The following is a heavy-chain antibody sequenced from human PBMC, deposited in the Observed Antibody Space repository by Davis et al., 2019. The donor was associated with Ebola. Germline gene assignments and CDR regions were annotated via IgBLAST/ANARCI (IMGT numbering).Heavy chain of an antibody. V-gene: IGHV3-21*04. Sequence: PGGSLRLSCAASGFSFSSCSTNWVRQAPGKGLEWVSAITGSGSTIYYADSVKGRFTISRDNAKNSLYLQMNSLRAEDTAVYYCATGTDDFWSGYFDYWGQGTLATVSS. CDR3: ATGTDDFWSGYFDY. D-gene: IGHD3-3*01. CDR1: GFSFSSCS. J-gene: IGHJ4*02. CDR2: ITGSGSTI.